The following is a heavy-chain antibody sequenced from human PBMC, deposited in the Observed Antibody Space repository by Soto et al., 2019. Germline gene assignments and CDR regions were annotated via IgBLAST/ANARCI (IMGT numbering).Heavy chain of an antibody. CDR2: IYYSGST. D-gene: IGHD3-10*01. V-gene: IGHV4-31*03. Sequence: QVQLHESGPGLVKPSQTLSLTCTVSGGSISSGGYYWSWIRQHPGKGLEWIGYIYYSGSTYYNPSLKSRVTISVDTSKNQFSLKLSSVTAADTAVYYCARVGRGLWFGELLPPDYWGQGTLVTVSS. CDR1: GGSISSGGYY. CDR3: ARVGRGLWFGELLPPDY. J-gene: IGHJ4*02.